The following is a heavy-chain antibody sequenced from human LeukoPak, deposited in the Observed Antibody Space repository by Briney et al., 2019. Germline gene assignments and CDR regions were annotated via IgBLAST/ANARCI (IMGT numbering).Heavy chain of an antibody. CDR2: ISYDGSNQ. J-gene: IGHJ4*02. D-gene: IGHD1-20*01. Sequence: QSGRSLRLSCAASGFTFSNYAMHWVRQAPGKGLEWVAVISYDGSNQYYADSVKGRFTISRDNSKNTLYLQMNSLRPEDTAVYYCFFPGVTGKVYWGQGTLVSVSS. V-gene: IGHV3-30-3*01. CDR1: GFTFSNYA. CDR3: FFPGVTGKVY.